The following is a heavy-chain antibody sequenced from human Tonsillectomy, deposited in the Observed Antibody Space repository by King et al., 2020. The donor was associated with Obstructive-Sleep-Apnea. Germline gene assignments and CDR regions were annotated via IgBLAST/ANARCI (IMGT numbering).Heavy chain of an antibody. CDR2: IYWDDDK. CDR1: GFSLSTTGVG. Sequence: ITLKESGPTLVKPTQTLTLTCTFSGFSLSTTGVGVAWIRQPPGKALEWLALIYWDDDKRYSPSLSSRLTITKDTSNNLVVLTITNVYPVDTATYYCARTQFEHNYDSAGYFFPSLYFDYWGLGTLVTVSS. D-gene: IGHD3-22*01. CDR3: ARTQFEHNYDSAGYFFPSLYFDY. J-gene: IGHJ4*02. V-gene: IGHV2-5*02.